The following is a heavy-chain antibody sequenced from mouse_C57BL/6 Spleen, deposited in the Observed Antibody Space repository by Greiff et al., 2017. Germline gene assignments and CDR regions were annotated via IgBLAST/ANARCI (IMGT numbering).Heavy chain of an antibody. V-gene: IGHV1-80*01. Sequence: QVQLQQSGAELVKPGASVKISCKASGYAFSSYWMNWVKQRPGKGLEWIGQIYPGDGDTNYNGKFKGKATLTADKSSSTAYMQLSSLTSEDSAVYFCARGRAYYGSSSYAMDYWGQGTSVTVSS. CDR2: IYPGDGDT. D-gene: IGHD1-1*01. CDR1: GYAFSSYW. CDR3: ARGRAYYGSSSYAMDY. J-gene: IGHJ4*01.